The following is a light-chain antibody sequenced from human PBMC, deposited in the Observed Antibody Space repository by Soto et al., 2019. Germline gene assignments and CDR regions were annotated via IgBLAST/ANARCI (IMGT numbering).Light chain of an antibody. J-gene: IGKJ1*01. CDR1: QRVSGG. CDR3: QKYNNWPPRT. CDR2: GAY. Sequence: DIVLTQSPATLSLSPGERATPYCGASQRVSGGFLAWYQQKPGLAHRLLIYGAYTRATGIPDRFSGSGSGTEFTLTISRLQSEDLAVYYGQKYNNWPPRTFGQGKKVEIK. V-gene: IGKV3-15*01.